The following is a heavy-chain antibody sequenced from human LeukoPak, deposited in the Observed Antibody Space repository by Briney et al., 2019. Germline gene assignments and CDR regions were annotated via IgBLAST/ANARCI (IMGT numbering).Heavy chain of an antibody. D-gene: IGHD6-19*01. CDR1: GFSVSSNF. V-gene: IGHV3-66*01. CDR3: ARASRWLAFDD. J-gene: IGHJ4*02. Sequence: GGSLRLSCTASGFSVSSNFMSWVRQAPGKGLEWVSVIYNGGSTKYGDSVKDRFTISRDNSKNTLHLQMNSLRAEDTALYYCARASRWLAFDDWGQGALVTVSA. CDR2: IYNGGST.